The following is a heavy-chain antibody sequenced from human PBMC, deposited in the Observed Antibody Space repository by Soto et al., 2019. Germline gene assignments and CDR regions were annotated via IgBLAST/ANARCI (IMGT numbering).Heavy chain of an antibody. CDR3: AKGGRQWLVTSDFNY. CDR2: VSHDGRNT. J-gene: IGHJ4*02. D-gene: IGHD6-19*01. Sequence: VQLVESGGGVVQPGRSLRLSGAASGFTFIDNAMPWVRQAPGKGLEWVAVVSHDGRNTHYADSVKGRFTISRDSSKNTVSLEMTSLRAEDTAVYYCAKGGRQWLVTSDFNYWGQGALVTVSS. V-gene: IGHV3-30*18. CDR1: GFTFIDNA.